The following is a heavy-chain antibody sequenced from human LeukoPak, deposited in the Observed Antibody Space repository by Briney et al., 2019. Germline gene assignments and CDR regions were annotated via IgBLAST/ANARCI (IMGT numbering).Heavy chain of an antibody. CDR1: GDSISSNSAA. V-gene: IGHV6-1*01. Sequence: SQTLSLTCAISGDSISSNSAAWNWIRQSPARGLECLGRTYYRSKWYNDYAVSVKSRISINSDTSKNQFSLQLNSVTPEDTAVYYCARDLESGSYEHYFDYWGQGTLVTVTS. CDR3: ARDLESGSYEHYFDY. J-gene: IGHJ4*02. D-gene: IGHD1-26*01. CDR2: TYYRSKWYN.